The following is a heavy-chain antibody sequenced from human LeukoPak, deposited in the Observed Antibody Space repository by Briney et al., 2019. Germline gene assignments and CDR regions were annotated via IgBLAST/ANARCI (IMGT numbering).Heavy chain of an antibody. D-gene: IGHD2-15*01. V-gene: IGHV3-23*01. CDR2: ISGSGGST. CDR3: ARDPGYCSGGSCYYYYYYMDV. Sequence: GGSLRLSCAASGFTFSSYGMRWVRQAPGKGLEWVSAISGSGGSTYYADSVKGRFTISRDNSKNTLYLQMNSLRAEDTAVYYCARDPGYCSGGSCYYYYYYMDVWGKGTTVTVSS. J-gene: IGHJ6*03. CDR1: GFTFSSYG.